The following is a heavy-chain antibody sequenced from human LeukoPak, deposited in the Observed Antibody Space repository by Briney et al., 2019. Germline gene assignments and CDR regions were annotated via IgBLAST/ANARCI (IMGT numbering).Heavy chain of an antibody. J-gene: IGHJ4*02. Sequence: PSETLSLTCTVSGGSISSGGYYWTWIRQPPGKGLEWIGHIHHGGTTYYNPSLKSRLTISVDTSKNQFSLKLSSVTAADTAVYYCAIMGIAARTYDYWGQGTLVTVSS. V-gene: IGHV4-30-4*08. D-gene: IGHD6-6*01. CDR2: IHHGGTT. CDR1: GGSISSGGYY. CDR3: AIMGIAARTYDY.